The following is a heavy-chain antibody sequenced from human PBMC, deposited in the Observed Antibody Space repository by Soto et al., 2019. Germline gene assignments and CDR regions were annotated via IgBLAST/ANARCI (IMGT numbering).Heavy chain of an antibody. Sequence: NPGGSLRLSCAASGFAFGDYIMNWVRQAPGRGLEWVASISHSGTYIFYADSVKGRFAISRDNAEGSLFLQMSSLRVEDTAIYYCASPRDYCVSTSNCFIAFDLWGQGTRVT. CDR2: ISHSGTYI. CDR3: ASPRDYCVSTSNCFIAFDL. D-gene: IGHD2-2*01. CDR1: GFAFGDYI. V-gene: IGHV3-21*01. J-gene: IGHJ3*01.